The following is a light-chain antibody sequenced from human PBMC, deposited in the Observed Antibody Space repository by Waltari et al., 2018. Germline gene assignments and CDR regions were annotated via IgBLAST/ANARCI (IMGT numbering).Light chain of an antibody. J-gene: IGLJ1*01. Sequence: QSVLTLPPSASGPPGQTVTISCSGSSSNIGSSPVNGHQQVSGAAPKLLIHTNNQRPSGVPDRFPGSRSGTSASLVISGLQSEDEAEYYCASWDSGLNGYIFATGTKVTV. V-gene: IGLV1-44*01. CDR3: ASWDSGLNGYI. CDR1: SSNIGSSP. CDR2: TNN.